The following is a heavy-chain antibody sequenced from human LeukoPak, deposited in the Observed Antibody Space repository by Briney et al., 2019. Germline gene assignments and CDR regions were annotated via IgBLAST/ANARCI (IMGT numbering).Heavy chain of an antibody. CDR3: ARDLSWGQPDY. CDR1: GFTFSNYW. Sequence: GGSLRLSCAASGFTFSNYWMHWVRQAPGKGLVWVSRIKKDGSTTNYVDSVKGRFTISRDNAKNTLYLQMNSLRAEDTAVYYCARDLSWGQPDYWGQGTLVAVSS. J-gene: IGHJ4*02. CDR2: IKKDGSTT. D-gene: IGHD3-16*01. V-gene: IGHV3-74*01.